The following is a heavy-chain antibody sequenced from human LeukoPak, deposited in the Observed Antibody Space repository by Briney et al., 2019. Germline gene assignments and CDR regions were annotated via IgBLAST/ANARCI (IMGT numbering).Heavy chain of an antibody. Sequence: GGSLRLSCAASGFTFSSYAMHWVRQAPGKGLEYVSAISSNGGSTYYADSVKGRFTISRDNSKNTLYLQMSSLRAEDTAVYYCVKGPYYDILTGYSFDYWGQGTLVTVSS. D-gene: IGHD3-9*01. CDR1: GFTFSSYA. J-gene: IGHJ4*02. CDR3: VKGPYYDILTGYSFDY. V-gene: IGHV3-64D*06. CDR2: ISSNGGST.